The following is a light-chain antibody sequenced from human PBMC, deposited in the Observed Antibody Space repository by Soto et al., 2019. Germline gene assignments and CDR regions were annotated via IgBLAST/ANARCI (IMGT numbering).Light chain of an antibody. CDR3: ATWDDSLSGVE. Sequence: QLVLTQPPSASGTPGQRVTIPCSGSSSNIGRNTVNWYQRLPGAAPRLLVYRNNQRPSGGPDRFSGSKSGTSASLAISGLQSEDEADYYCATWDDSLSGVEFGGGTKLTVL. J-gene: IGLJ3*02. V-gene: IGLV1-44*01. CDR1: SSNIGRNT. CDR2: RNN.